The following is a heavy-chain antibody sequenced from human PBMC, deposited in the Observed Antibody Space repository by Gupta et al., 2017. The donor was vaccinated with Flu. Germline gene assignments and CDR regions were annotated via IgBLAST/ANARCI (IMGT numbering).Heavy chain of an antibody. J-gene: IGHJ4*02. CDR2: INSDGNII. D-gene: IGHD6-19*01. Sequence: HWVRQAPGKGLEWVSRINSDGNIITYANSVKGRFTISRDNAKNTLFLQMNSLRAEDTAVYVCASLSVAGNFDYWGRGTLVTVSS. CDR3: ASLSVAGNFDY. V-gene: IGHV3-74*01.